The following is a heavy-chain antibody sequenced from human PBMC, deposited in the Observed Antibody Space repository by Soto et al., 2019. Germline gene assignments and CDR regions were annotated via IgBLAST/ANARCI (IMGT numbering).Heavy chain of an antibody. CDR2: ISDSGANT. CDR1: GFTFSSYS. Sequence: GGSLRLSCAASGFTFSSYSMSWVRQAPGKGLEWISVISDSGANTYYADSVKGRFTISRDNSKNTLYLQMNSLGVEDTAVYYCAKDFPYVDIRGPIHVWGQGTMVTVSS. CDR3: AKDFPYVDIRGPIHV. D-gene: IGHD3-10*02. J-gene: IGHJ3*01. V-gene: IGHV3-23*01.